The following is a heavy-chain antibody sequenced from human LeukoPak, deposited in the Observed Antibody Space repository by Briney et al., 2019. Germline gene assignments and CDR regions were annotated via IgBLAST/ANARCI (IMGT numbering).Heavy chain of an antibody. J-gene: IGHJ4*02. V-gene: IGHV1-2*02. Sequence: ASVKVSCKASGGTFSSYAISWVRQAPGQGLEWMGWINPNSGGTNYAQKFQGRVTMTRDTSISTAYMELSRLRSDDTAVYYCASQWLVRGPFDYWGQGTLVTVSS. CDR3: ASQWLVRGPFDY. CDR2: INPNSGGT. CDR1: GGTFSSYA. D-gene: IGHD6-19*01.